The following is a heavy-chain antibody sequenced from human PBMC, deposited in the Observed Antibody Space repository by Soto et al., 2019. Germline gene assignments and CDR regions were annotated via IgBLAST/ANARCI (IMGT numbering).Heavy chain of an antibody. CDR1: GVSFNSYD. CDR2: ISYDGSNT. V-gene: IGHV3-30*03. Sequence: QAHLVESGGGVVQPGTSLRLSCAASGVSFNSYDMHWVRQAPGKGPEWVAIISYDGSNTYYSDSVRGRFTISRDNSKDTLYLQMHSLRSVDTAIYYCARISRYCSGGDCHAWGQGTQVTVSS. J-gene: IGHJ5*02. CDR3: ARISRYCSGGDCHA. D-gene: IGHD2-15*01.